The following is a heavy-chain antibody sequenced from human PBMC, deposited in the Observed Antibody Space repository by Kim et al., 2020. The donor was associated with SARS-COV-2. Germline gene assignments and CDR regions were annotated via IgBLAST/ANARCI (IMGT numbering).Heavy chain of an antibody. CDR3: AREAKPGGLDV. CDR1: GFTFSCCW. Sequence: GGSLRLSCAASGFTFSCCWMHWVRQTPGGRLGWVSRINSDGSRTGFGDSVKGRFTISRDSAKNTVFLQMNSLRAEDTAVYYCAREAKPGGLDVWGQGTTVTVSS. CDR2: INSDGSRT. V-gene: IGHV3-74*01. J-gene: IGHJ6*02.